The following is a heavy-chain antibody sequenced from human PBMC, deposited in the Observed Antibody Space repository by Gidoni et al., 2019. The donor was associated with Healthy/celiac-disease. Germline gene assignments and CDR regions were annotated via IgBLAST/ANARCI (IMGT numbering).Heavy chain of an antibody. CDR1: GFTFSSYS. Sequence: EVQLVESGGGLVQPGGSPRLSCAASGFTFSSYSMNWVRQAPGKGLEWVSYISSSSSTIDYADSVKGRFTISRDNAKNSLYLQMNSLRDEDTAVYYCARATVVTYYYGMDVWGQGTTVTVSS. D-gene: IGHD4-17*01. CDR2: ISSSSSTI. V-gene: IGHV3-48*02. CDR3: ARATVVTYYYGMDV. J-gene: IGHJ6*02.